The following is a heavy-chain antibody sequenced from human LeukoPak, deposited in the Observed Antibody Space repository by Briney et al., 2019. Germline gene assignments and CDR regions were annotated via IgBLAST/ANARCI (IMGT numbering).Heavy chain of an antibody. V-gene: IGHV3-23*01. CDR3: AKYSGSYYYPPNWDS. Sequence: GGSLRLSCAASGFTFSSYAMSWVRQAPGKGLEWVSGISGSGSSTYYADSVKGRFTLSRDYPKNTLYLQMNSLRAEDTAVYFCAKYSGSYYYPPNWDSWGQGTLVTVSS. J-gene: IGHJ4*02. CDR2: ISGSGSST. CDR1: GFTFSSYA. D-gene: IGHD1-26*01.